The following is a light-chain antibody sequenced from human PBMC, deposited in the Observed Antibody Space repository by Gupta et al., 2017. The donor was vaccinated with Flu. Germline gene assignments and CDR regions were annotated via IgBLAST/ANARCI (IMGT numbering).Light chain of an antibody. CDR3: QQDGSTPFT. CDR1: QSVSSSQ. V-gene: IGKV3-20*01. CDR2: GAS. J-gene: IGKJ4*01. Sequence: GTLFLSPGDRATLSCRASQSVSSSQLAWYQQKTGQAPRLLIYGASSRATGIPDRFSGSGSGTDFTLTISRLEPEDFAVYYCQQDGSTPFTFGGGTKVEIK.